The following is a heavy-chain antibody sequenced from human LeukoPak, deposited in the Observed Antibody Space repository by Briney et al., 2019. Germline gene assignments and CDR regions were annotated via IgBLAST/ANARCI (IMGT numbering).Heavy chain of an antibody. J-gene: IGHJ5*02. CDR3: ARGAHNWFDP. CDR1: GFAFSTYP. CDR2: ISSSSSYI. V-gene: IGHV3-21*01. Sequence: GGSLRLSCAGSGFAFSTYPISWVRQAPGKGLEWVSSISSSSSYIYYADSVKGRFTISRDNAKNSLYLQMNSLRAEDTAVYYCARGAHNWFDPWGQGTLVTVSS.